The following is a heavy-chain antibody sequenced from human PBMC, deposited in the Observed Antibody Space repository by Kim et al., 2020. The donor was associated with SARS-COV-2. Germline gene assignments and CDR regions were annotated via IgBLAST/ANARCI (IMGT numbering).Heavy chain of an antibody. Sequence: GSLSLTCTVSGGSISSYYWSWIWQPPGKGLEWIGYIYYSGSTNYNPSLKSRVTISVDTSKNQFSLKLSSVTAADTAVYYCARRTIFGVVIDNLNYYYYG. CDR3: ARRTIFGVVIDNLNYYYYG. V-gene: IGHV4-59*13. J-gene: IGHJ6*01. D-gene: IGHD3-3*01. CDR2: IYYSGST. CDR1: GGSISSYY.